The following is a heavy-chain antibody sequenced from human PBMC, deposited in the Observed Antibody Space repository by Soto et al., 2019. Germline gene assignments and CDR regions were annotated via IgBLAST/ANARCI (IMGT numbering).Heavy chain of an antibody. CDR3: ARDLKRYYDSSGYGYYYYGMDV. V-gene: IGHV1-69*13. Sequence: SVKVSCKASGGTFSSYAISWVRQAPGQGLEWMGGIIPIFGSANYAQKFQGRVTITADESTSTAYMDLSSLRSEDTAVYYCARDLKRYYDSSGYGYYYYGMDVWGQGTTVTVSS. CDR1: GGTFSSYA. D-gene: IGHD3-22*01. CDR2: IIPIFGSA. J-gene: IGHJ6*02.